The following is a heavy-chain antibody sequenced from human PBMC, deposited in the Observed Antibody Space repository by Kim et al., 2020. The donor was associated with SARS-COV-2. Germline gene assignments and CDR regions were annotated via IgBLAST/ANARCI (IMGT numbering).Heavy chain of an antibody. CDR3: AKDAGGKHWYFDL. D-gene: IGHD3-16*01. V-gene: IGHV3-30*18. Sequence: GSLRLSCAASGFTFSSYGMHWVRQAPGKGLEWVAVISYDGSNKYYADSVKGRFTISRDNSKNTLYLQMNSLRAEDTAVYYCAKDAGGKHWYFDLWGRGTLVTVSS. J-gene: IGHJ2*01. CDR2: ISYDGSNK. CDR1: GFTFSSYG.